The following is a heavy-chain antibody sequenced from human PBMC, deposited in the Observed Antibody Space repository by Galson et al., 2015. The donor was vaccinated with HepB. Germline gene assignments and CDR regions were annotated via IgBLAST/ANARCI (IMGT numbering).Heavy chain of an antibody. D-gene: IGHD4-23*01. V-gene: IGHV1-3*01. CDR3: ARVPLSSTPDY. Sequence: QSGAEVKKPGPSVKVSCKASGYTFTSYAMHWVRQAPGQRLEWMGWINAGNGNTKYSQKFQGRVTITRDTSASTAYMELSSLRSEDTAVYYCARVPLSSTPDYWGQGTLVTVSS. CDR2: INAGNGNT. J-gene: IGHJ4*02. CDR1: GYTFTSYA.